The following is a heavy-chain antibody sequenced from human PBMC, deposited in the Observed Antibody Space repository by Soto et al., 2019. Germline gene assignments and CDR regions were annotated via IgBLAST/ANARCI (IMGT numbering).Heavy chain of an antibody. J-gene: IGHJ5*02. D-gene: IGHD5-12*01. V-gene: IGHV1-18*01. CDR1: GYTFFTYD. CDR2: ISTYSGDT. Sequence: ASVKVSCKASGYTFFTYDISWVRQAPGQGLEWMGWISTYSGDTKYAQKFQGRVTMTTDTSTTTAYLELRSLRSDDTAVYYCARHHGPTTSEDWFDPWGQGTLVTVSS. CDR3: ARHHGPTTSEDWFDP.